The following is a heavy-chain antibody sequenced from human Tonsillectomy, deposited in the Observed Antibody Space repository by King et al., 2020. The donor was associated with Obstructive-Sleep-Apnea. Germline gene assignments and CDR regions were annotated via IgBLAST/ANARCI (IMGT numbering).Heavy chain of an antibody. V-gene: IGHV2-26*01. D-gene: IGHD3-16*02. CDR3: ARTRTSYYFDH. CDR1: EFSLSNGIMG. J-gene: IGHJ4*02. Sequence: VTLKESGPVLVKPTETLTLTCTVSEFSLSNGIMGVSWIRQPPVRALEGLAHIFSNNEKSYTTPLKTRLTNPTDTPKSQVVLTMTNMDPVDTATYYCARTRTSYYFDHWGQGTLVTVSS. CDR2: IFSNNEK.